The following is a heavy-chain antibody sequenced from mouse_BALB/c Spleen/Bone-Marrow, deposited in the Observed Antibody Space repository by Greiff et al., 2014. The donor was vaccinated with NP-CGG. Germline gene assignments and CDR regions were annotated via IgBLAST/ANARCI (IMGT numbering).Heavy chain of an antibody. D-gene: IGHD1-1*01. J-gene: IGHJ4*01. CDR2: IDPENGDT. CDR3: NALLRKEAMDY. Sequence: DVQLQESGAELVRSGASVKLSCTASGFNIKDYYIHWVKQRPEQGLEWIGWIDPENGDTEYAPKFQGKATMTADTSANTAYLHLSSLTSEDTAVYYCNALLRKEAMDYWGQGTSVTVSA. V-gene: IGHV14-4*02. CDR1: GFNIKDYY.